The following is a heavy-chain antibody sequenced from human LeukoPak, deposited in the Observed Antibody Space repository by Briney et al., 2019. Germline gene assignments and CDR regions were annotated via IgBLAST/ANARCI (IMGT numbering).Heavy chain of an antibody. CDR2: IYYSGST. D-gene: IGHD1-26*01. V-gene: IGHV4-39*01. CDR3: ARHEFLGGGSYFGSSAEYFQH. CDR1: GGSISSSSYY. J-gene: IGHJ1*01. Sequence: PSETLSLTCTVSGGSISSSSYYWGWIRQPPGKGLEWIGSIYYSGSTYYNPSLKSRVTMSVDTSKNQFSLKLSSVTAADTAVYYCARHEFLGGGSYFGSSAEYFQHWGQGTLVTVSS.